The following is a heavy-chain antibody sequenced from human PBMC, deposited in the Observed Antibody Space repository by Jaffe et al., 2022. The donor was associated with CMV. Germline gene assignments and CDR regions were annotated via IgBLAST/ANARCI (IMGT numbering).Heavy chain of an antibody. J-gene: IGHJ4*02. CDR3: ARIAASGYSYGSDFDY. CDR2: IDWDDDK. CDR1: GFSLSTSGMC. V-gene: IGHV2-70*15. D-gene: IGHD5-18*01. Sequence: QVTLRESGPALVKPTQTLTLTCTFSGFSLSTSGMCVSWIRQPPGKALEWLARIDWDDDKYYSTSLKTRLTISKDTSKNQVVLTMTNMDPVDTATYYCARIAASGYSYGSDFDYWGQGTLVTVSS.